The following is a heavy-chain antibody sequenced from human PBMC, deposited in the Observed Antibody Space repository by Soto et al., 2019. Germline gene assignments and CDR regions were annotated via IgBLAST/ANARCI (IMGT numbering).Heavy chain of an antibody. Sequence: QVQLVQSGVEMKRPGASVKVSCKTSGYTFTNHAIHWVRQSPGQGLEWMGGIVIYNGNTHYAQNLRGRVTVTKDTPTTTVYMELRSLRSNDTAVYYCARAPKYYYGSESWFDYWGQGTPVTVSS. D-gene: IGHD3-10*01. CDR3: ARAPKYYYGSESWFDY. CDR2: IVIYNGNT. V-gene: IGHV1-18*01. J-gene: IGHJ4*02. CDR1: GYTFTNHA.